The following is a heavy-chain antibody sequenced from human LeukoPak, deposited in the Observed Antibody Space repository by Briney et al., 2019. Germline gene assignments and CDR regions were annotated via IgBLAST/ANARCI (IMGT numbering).Heavy chain of an antibody. CDR2: ITSSGDGT. J-gene: IGHJ4*02. CDR3: ARDRPNYYGSNGHYYRRDGDY. D-gene: IGHD3-22*01. Sequence: GGSLRLSCAASGFTFSIYAMSWVRQAPGKGLQWVSSITSSGDGTYYADSVKGRFTISRDNSENMLYLQMNSLRVEDTAVYFCARDRPNYYGSNGHYYRRDGDYWGQGTLVTVSS. CDR1: GFTFSIYA. V-gene: IGHV3-23*01.